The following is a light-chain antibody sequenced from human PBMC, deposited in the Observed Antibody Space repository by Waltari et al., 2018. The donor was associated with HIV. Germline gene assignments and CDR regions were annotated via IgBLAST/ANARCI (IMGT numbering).Light chain of an antibody. Sequence: QSALTQPPSASGSPGQSATISCSGTSSDVGGYDYVSWFQQHPGKAPRLIIYEVTKRPSGVPDRFFGSKSGNTASLTVSGLQAEDEADYFCSSFAGNHLVFGGGTKLTVL. CDR1: SSDVGGYDY. J-gene: IGLJ2*01. V-gene: IGLV2-8*01. CDR3: SSFAGNHLV. CDR2: EVT.